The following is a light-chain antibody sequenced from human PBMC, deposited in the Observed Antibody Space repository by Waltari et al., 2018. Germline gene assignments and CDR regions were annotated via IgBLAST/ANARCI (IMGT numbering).Light chain of an antibody. V-gene: IGKV3-20*01. CDR3: QKYVSLPAT. J-gene: IGKJ1*01. Sequence: EIVLTQSPGTLSLSPGEGATLSCRPSQSVRRSLAWYQQKPGQAPRLLIYDASTRATGIPDRFSGSGSGTDFSLTISRLEPEDFAVYYCQKYVSLPATFGQGTTVEIK. CDR2: DAS. CDR1: QSVRRS.